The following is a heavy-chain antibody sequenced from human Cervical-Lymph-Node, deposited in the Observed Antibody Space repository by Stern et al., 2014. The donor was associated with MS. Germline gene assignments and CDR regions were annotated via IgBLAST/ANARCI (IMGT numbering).Heavy chain of an antibody. V-gene: IGHV4-61*01. CDR2: IYYSGST. Sequence: VQLLESGPGLVKPSETLSLTCTVSGGSVSSCSYYWSWIRQPPGKGLEWMGYIYYSGSTTYTPSLKSRVNISVVTSKNPFSLKLSSVTAADTAVYYCERDRLDSSHPLDYWGQGTLVTVSS. J-gene: IGHJ4*02. D-gene: IGHD3-22*01. CDR1: GGSVSSCSYY. CDR3: ERDRLDSSHPLDY.